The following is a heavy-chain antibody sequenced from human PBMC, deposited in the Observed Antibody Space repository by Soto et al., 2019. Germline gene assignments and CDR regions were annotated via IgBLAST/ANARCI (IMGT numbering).Heavy chain of an antibody. J-gene: IGHJ5*02. D-gene: IGHD2-15*01. CDR1: GGSFSGYY. CDR3: ARKRWSPRTLWFDP. Sequence: PETLSLTCAVYGGSFSGYYWSWIRQPPGKGLEWIGEINHSGSTNYNPSLKSRVTISVDTSKNQFSLKLSSVTAADTAVYYCARKRWSPRTLWFDPWGQGTLVTVS. V-gene: IGHV4-34*01. CDR2: INHSGST.